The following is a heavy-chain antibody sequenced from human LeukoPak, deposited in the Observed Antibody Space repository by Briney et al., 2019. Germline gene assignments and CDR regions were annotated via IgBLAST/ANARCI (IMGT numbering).Heavy chain of an antibody. CDR1: GFTFSDYG. V-gene: IGHV3-23*01. Sequence: GGTLRLSCAASGFTFSDYGMTWVRQAPGKGLEWVSTISDGGSFTYYADSVKGRFTISKDTSKNTLYLQMNSLRAEDTAVYYCARRSSGWSFDYWGQGTLVTVSS. CDR2: ISDGGSFT. CDR3: ARRSSGWSFDY. J-gene: IGHJ4*02. D-gene: IGHD6-19*01.